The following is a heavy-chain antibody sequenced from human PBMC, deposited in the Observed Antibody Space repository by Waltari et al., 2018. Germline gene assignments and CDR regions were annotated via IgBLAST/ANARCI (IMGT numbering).Heavy chain of an antibody. CDR2: IKEDGSEI. CDR1: GFAFRNNW. V-gene: IGHV3-7*03. Sequence: DVRLVESGGGLVQPGGSLRLSCSTSGFAFRNNWMSWVRQAPGKGLEWVANIKEDGSEIYYVDSVKGRFTLSRDNTKNSLFLQMNSLKPDDTAVYYCAASTAWYGTYFDYWGQGSLVTVA. J-gene: IGHJ4*02. D-gene: IGHD6-19*01. CDR3: AASTAWYGTYFDY.